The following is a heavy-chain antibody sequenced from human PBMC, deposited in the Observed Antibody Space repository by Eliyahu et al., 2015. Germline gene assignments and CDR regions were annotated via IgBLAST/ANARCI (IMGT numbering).Heavy chain of an antibody. D-gene: IGHD6-13*01. J-gene: IGHJ4*02. V-gene: IGHV3-15*01. CDR1: XFIFXNAW. Sequence: EVHLVESGGGLVEPGGSLRLSCVGSXFIFXNAWMSWVRQAPGKGLEWVGRIKSKPNGETREYAAAVKGRFTISRDDSKNTVDLQMNSLETDDTAVYFCTTVLGIAASGGWGQGTLVTVSS. CDR3: TTVLGIAASGG. CDR2: IKSKPNGETR.